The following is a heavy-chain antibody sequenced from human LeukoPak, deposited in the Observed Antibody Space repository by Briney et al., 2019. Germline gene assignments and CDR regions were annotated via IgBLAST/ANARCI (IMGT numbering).Heavy chain of an antibody. Sequence: PSETLSLTCTVSGGSISSSSYYWVWIRPPPGLGLEWIVCIYYSGCTYYNPSRQSRITISVDTSKNQFSLKLSSVTAADTAVYYCARRRYYDSSGYYLPALSYGMDVWGQGTTVTVSS. CDR1: GGSISSSSYY. J-gene: IGHJ6*01. CDR2: IYYSGCT. V-gene: IGHV4-39*01. CDR3: ARRRYYDSSGYYLPALSYGMDV. D-gene: IGHD3-22*01.